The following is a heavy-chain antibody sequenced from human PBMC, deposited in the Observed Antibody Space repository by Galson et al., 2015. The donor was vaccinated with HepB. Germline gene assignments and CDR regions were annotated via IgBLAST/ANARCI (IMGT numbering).Heavy chain of an antibody. CDR2: ISYDGSNR. Sequence: SLRLSCAASGFTLSNYGMHWVRQAPGKGLEWVAVISYDGSNRYYADSVKGRFTISRDNSKNTLYLQMNSLRAEDTAVYYCAKDRLEHYWGTASYLYFEYWGQGTLVTVSS. D-gene: IGHD2-21*02. J-gene: IGHJ4*02. CDR3: AKDRLEHYWGTASYLYFEY. V-gene: IGHV3-30*18. CDR1: GFTLSNYG.